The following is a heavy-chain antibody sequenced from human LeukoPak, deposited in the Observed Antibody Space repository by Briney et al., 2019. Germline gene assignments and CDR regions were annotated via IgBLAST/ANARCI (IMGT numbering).Heavy chain of an antibody. Sequence: PSETLSLTCTVSGGSISSYYWSWIRQPPGKGLEWIGYIYYSGSTNYNPSLKSRVTISVDTSKNQFSLKLSSATAADTAVYYCARQPLLDAFDIWGQGTMVTVSS. D-gene: IGHD3-10*01. CDR3: ARQPLLDAFDI. V-gene: IGHV4-59*08. CDR2: IYYSGST. J-gene: IGHJ3*02. CDR1: GGSISSYY.